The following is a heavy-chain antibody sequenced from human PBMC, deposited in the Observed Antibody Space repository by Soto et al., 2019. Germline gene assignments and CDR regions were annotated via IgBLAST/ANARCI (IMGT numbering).Heavy chain of an antibody. CDR3: ATEGAAGYYHN. J-gene: IGHJ4*02. V-gene: IGHV3-30-3*01. CDR1: GFSFTSFP. Sequence: GGSLRLSCAASGFSFTSFPIHWVRQAPDKGLEWVALISKDGSKEYYADSVKGRFTISRDNASITVSLQMNSLRDEDTAVYFCATEGAAGYYHNWGQGTLVTVSS. CDR2: ISKDGSKE. D-gene: IGHD3-22*01.